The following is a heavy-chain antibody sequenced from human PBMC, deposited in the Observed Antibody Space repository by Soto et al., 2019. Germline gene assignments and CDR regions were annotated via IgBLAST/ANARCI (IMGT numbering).Heavy chain of an antibody. V-gene: IGHV3-33*01. Sequence: GGSLRLSCAASGFTFSSYGMHWVRQAPGKGLEWVAVIWYDGSNKYYADSVKGRFTISRDNSKNTLYLQMNSLRAEDTAVYYCARLYSDYYDSSGYPPFDYWGQGTLVTVSS. CDR1: GFTFSSYG. D-gene: IGHD3-22*01. J-gene: IGHJ4*02. CDR2: IWYDGSNK. CDR3: ARLYSDYYDSSGYPPFDY.